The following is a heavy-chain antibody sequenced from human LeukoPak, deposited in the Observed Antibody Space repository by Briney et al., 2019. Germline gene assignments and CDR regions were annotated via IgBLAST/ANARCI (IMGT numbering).Heavy chain of an antibody. CDR2: IYYSGST. D-gene: IGHD6-19*01. CDR3: ASGRRYSSIDY. Sequence: SETLSLTCTVSGGSISSYYWSWIRQPPGKGLEWIGYIYYSGSTNYNPSLKSRVTISVDTSKNQFSLKLSSVTAAGTAVYYCASGRRYSSIDYWGQGTLVTVSS. J-gene: IGHJ4*02. V-gene: IGHV4-59*01. CDR1: GGSISSYY.